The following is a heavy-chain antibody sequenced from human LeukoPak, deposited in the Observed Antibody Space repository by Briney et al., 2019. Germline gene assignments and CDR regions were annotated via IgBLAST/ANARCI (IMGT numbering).Heavy chain of an antibody. CDR1: GFTFSSYA. CDR3: ASGIFYSSSWYDGDY. D-gene: IGHD6-13*01. Sequence: PGGSLRLSCAASGFTFSSYAMSWVRQAPGKGLEWVSAISGSGGSTYYADSVKGRFTISRDNSKNTLYLQMNSLRAEDTAVYYCASGIFYSSSWYDGDYWGQGTLVTVSS. CDR2: ISGSGGST. J-gene: IGHJ4*02. V-gene: IGHV3-23*01.